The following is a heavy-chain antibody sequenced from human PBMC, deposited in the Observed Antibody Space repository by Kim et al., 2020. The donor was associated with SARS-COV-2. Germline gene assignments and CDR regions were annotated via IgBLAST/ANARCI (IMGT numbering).Heavy chain of an antibody. CDR2: ISYDGSNK. Sequence: GGSLRLSCAASGFTFSSYAMHWVRQAPGKGLEWVAVISYDGSNKYYADSVKGRFTISRDNSKNTLYLQMNSPRAEDTAVYYCARELGYYYDMDVWGQGTTVTVSS. D-gene: IGHD3-16*01. J-gene: IGHJ6*02. CDR3: ARELGYYYDMDV. CDR1: GFTFSSYA. V-gene: IGHV3-30-3*01.